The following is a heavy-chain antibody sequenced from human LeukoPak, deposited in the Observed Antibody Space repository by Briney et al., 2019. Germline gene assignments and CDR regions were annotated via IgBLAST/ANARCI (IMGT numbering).Heavy chain of an antibody. J-gene: IGHJ4*02. V-gene: IGHV3-30-3*01. CDR2: ISFDANTK. CDR1: GFTFSTYA. CDR3: ARDPSQGDS. Sequence: GRSLRLSCAASGFTFSTYAMHWVRQPPSKGLEWVAVISFDANTKYYADSVKGRFTISRDNSKNTVYLQMNSLRPEDTAVYYCARDPSQGDSWGQGTLVTVSS.